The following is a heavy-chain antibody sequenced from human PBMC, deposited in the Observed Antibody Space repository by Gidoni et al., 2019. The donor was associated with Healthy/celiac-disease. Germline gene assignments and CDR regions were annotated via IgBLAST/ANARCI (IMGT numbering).Heavy chain of an antibody. CDR3: ARQVGGGNSRHGREYNWFDP. Sequence: EVQLVQSGAEGRKPGESLRISWRGSGYSFTRYWLSGVRQMPGKGLDWLVRIDTSDSYTNYRPSVQGHVTISADKSISTAYLQWSSLKASDTAMYYCARQVGGGNSRHGREYNWFDPWGQGTLVTVSS. CDR1: GYSFTRYW. J-gene: IGHJ5*02. V-gene: IGHV5-10-1*03. CDR2: IDTSDSYT. D-gene: IGHD2-21*02.